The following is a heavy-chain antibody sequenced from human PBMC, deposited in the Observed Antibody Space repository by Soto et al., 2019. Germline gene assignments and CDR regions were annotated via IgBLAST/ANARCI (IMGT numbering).Heavy chain of an antibody. V-gene: IGHV1-18*01. CDR1: GYTFTSYG. Sequence: ASVKVSCKASGYTFTSYGISWVRQAPGQGLEWMGWISAYNGNTNYAQKLQGRVTMTTDTSTSTAYMELRSLRSDDTAVYYCARESLTYSSRWSFDYWGQATLVTVFS. D-gene: IGHD6-13*01. CDR3: ARESLTYSSRWSFDY. J-gene: IGHJ4*02. CDR2: ISAYNGNT.